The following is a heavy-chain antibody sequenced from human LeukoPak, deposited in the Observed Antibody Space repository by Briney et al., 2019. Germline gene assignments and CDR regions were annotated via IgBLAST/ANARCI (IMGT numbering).Heavy chain of an antibody. CDR1: GYTFTSYG. Sequence: ASVKVSCKASGYTFTSYGISWVRQAPGQGLEWRGWISAYNGNTNYAQKLQGRVTMTTDTSTSTAYMELRSLRSDDAAVYYCARDDFWSGYYYFDYWGQGTLVTVSS. CDR2: ISAYNGNT. V-gene: IGHV1-18*01. J-gene: IGHJ4*02. CDR3: ARDDFWSGYYYFDY. D-gene: IGHD3-3*01.